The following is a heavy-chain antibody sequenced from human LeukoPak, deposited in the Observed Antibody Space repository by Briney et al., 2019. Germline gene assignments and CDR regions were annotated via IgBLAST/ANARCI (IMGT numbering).Heavy chain of an antibody. D-gene: IGHD5-18*01. CDR1: GFAFSSYV. CDR2: IYSGGST. V-gene: IGHV3-53*01. CDR3: ARTNPEYSYGQAYYGMDV. Sequence: GGSLRLSCAASGFAFSSYVMSWVRQAPGKGLEWISVIYSGGSTYYADSVKGRFTISRDNSKNTLYLQMNSLRAEDTAVYYCARTNPEYSYGQAYYGMDVWGQGTTVTVSS. J-gene: IGHJ6*02.